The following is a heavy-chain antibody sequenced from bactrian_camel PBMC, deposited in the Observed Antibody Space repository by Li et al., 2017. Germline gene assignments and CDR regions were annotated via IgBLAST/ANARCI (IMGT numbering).Heavy chain of an antibody. CDR2: IDGAGGA. D-gene: IGHD6*01. Sequence: QVQLVESGGGSVTAGGSLRLTCVGSSSTYMCMGWFRQAPGKERERVAVIDGAGGATYADSVNGRFTISRDNAKNTVYLQMNSLKSEDTALYYCATHKHDGNWYEFAYWGQGTQVTVS. CDR3: ATHKHDGNWYEFAY. CDR1: SSTYMC. V-gene: IGHV3S53*01. J-gene: IGHJ6*01.